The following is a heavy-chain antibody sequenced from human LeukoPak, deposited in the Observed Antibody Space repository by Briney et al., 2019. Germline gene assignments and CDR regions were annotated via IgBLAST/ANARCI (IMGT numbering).Heavy chain of an antibody. D-gene: IGHD4-11*01. J-gene: IGHJ5*02. CDR2: MNPNSGNT. Sequence: VASVKVSCKASGYTFTSYDINWVRQATGQGLEWMRWMNPNSGNTGYAQKFQGRVTMTRITSISTAYMELSSLRSEDTAVYYCARSRPRRSQYWFDPWGQGTLVTVSS. CDR1: GYTFTSYD. V-gene: IGHV1-8*01. CDR3: ARSRPRRSQYWFDP.